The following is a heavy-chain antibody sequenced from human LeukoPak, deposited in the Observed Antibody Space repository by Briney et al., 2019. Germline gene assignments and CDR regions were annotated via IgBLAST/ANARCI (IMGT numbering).Heavy chain of an antibody. D-gene: IGHD2-2*01. CDR2: IIPIFGTA. CDR1: GGTFSSYA. Sequence: SVKVSCKASGGTFSSYAMSWVRQAPGQGLEWMGGIIPIFGTANYAQKFQGRVTITTDESTSTAYMELSSLRSEDTAVYYCARGGSDIVVVPASAPYAFDIWGQGTMVTVSS. V-gene: IGHV1-69*05. CDR3: ARGGSDIVVVPASAPYAFDI. J-gene: IGHJ3*02.